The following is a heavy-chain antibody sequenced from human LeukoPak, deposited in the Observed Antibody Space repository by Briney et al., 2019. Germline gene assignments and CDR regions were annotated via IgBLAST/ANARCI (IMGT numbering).Heavy chain of an antibody. CDR2: IYTSGST. V-gene: IGHV4-4*09. J-gene: IGHJ5*02. CDR3: ARRDSSGWVNWFDP. CDR1: GGSISSYY. Sequence: SETLSLTCTVSGGSISSYYWSWIRQPPGKGLEWIGYIYTSGSTNYNPYLKSRVTISVDTSKNQFSLKLSSVTAADTAVYYCARRDSSGWVNWFDPWGQGTLVTVSS. D-gene: IGHD6-19*01.